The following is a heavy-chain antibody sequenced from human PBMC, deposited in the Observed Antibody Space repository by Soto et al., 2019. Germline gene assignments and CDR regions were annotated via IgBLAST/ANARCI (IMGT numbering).Heavy chain of an antibody. D-gene: IGHD1-26*01. CDR2: IWYDGSNK. Sequence: GGSLRLSCAASGFTFSSYGMHWVRQAPGKGLEWVAVIWYDGSNKYYADSVKGRFTISRDNSKNTLYLQMNSLRAEDTAVYYCAREGVGAPGDFDYWGQGTLVTVSS. CDR1: GFTFSSYG. J-gene: IGHJ4*02. CDR3: AREGVGAPGDFDY. V-gene: IGHV3-33*01.